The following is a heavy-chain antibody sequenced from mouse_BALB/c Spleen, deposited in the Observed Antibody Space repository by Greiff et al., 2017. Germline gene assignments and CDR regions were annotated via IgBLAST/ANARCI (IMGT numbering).Heavy chain of an antibody. CDR2: IAPGSGST. J-gene: IGHJ2*01. CDR1: GYTFTSYW. CDR3: ARGNYGYDY. V-gene: IGHV1S41*01. Sequence: DLVKPGASVKLSCKASGYTFTSYWINWIKQRPGQGLEWIGRIAPGSGSTYYNEMFKGKATLTVDTSSSTAYIQLSSLSSEDSAVYFCARGNYGYDYWGQGTTLTVSS. D-gene: IGHD2-2*01.